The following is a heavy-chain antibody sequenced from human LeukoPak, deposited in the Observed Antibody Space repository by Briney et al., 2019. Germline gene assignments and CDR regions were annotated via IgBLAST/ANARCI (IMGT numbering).Heavy chain of an antibody. CDR2: ISYDGSNK. CDR1: GFTFSSYA. J-gene: IGHJ2*01. CDR3: AKSGIAARPGGYFDL. Sequence: GRSLRLSCATSGFTFSSYAMHWVRQAPGKGLEWVAVISYDGSNKYYADSVKGRFTISRDNSKNTLYLQMNSLRAEDTAVYYCAKSGIAARPGGYFDLWGRGTLVTVSS. V-gene: IGHV3-30-3*02. D-gene: IGHD6-6*01.